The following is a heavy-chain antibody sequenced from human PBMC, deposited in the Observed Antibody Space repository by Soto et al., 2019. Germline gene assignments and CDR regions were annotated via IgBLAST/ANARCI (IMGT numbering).Heavy chain of an antibody. V-gene: IGHV1-69*13. Sequence: SVKVSCKASGGTSSSYAISWVRQAPGQGLEWMGGIIPIFGTANYAQKFQGRVTITADESTSTAYMELSSLRSEDTAVYYCARGWAAVDAFDIWGQGTMVTVSS. D-gene: IGHD6-13*01. CDR2: IIPIFGTA. CDR1: GGTSSSYA. CDR3: ARGWAAVDAFDI. J-gene: IGHJ3*02.